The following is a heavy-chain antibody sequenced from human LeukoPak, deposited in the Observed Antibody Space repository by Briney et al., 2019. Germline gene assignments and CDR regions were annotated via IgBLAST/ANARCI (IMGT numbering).Heavy chain of an antibody. V-gene: IGHV3-30*18. J-gene: IGHJ4*02. D-gene: IGHD4-23*01. CDR1: GFTFSDYY. CDR3: AKDWYADFGGDFFDY. Sequence: GGSLRLSCAASGFTFSDYYMSWIRQAPGKGLEWVAVISYDGSNKYYADSVKGRFTISRDNSKNTLYLQMNSLRAEDTAVYYCAKDWYADFGGDFFDYWGQGTLVTVSS. CDR2: ISYDGSNK.